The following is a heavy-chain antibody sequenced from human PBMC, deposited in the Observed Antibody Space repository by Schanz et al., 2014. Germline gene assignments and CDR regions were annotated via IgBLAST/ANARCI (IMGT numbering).Heavy chain of an antibody. Sequence: EVKLLESGGTLVRPGGSLRLSCAASGFSFSSYAMGWVRQARGKGLEWVSAMNESHSTIYYADSVRGRFTISRDNSKNTLYLQMNSLRAEDTAVYYCAKGRFGELSAFDIWGQGTMXTVSS. CDR3: AKGRFGELSAFDI. CDR2: MNESHSTI. V-gene: IGHV3-23*01. CDR1: GFSFSSYA. J-gene: IGHJ3*02. D-gene: IGHD3-10*01.